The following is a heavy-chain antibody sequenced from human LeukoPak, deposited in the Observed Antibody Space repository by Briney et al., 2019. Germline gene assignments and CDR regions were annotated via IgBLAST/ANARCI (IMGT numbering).Heavy chain of an antibody. D-gene: IGHD3-22*01. Sequence: SVKVSCKASGFTFTTSAVQWVRQARGQRLEWIGWIVVGSGNTNYAQKFQERVTITRDMSTSTVYMDLSSQRSEDTAVYYCAAASNYYDRSNYYSYAMDVWRQGTTVTVSS. V-gene: IGHV1-58*01. CDR3: AAASNYYDRSNYYSYAMDV. CDR1: GFTFTTSA. J-gene: IGHJ6*02. CDR2: IVVGSGNT.